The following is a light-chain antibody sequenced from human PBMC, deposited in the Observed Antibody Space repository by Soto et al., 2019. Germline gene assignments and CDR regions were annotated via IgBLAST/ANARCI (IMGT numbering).Light chain of an antibody. CDR2: DAS. J-gene: IGKJ4*01. CDR1: QDIRNY. CDR3: QQYDNLPRT. V-gene: IGKV1-33*01. Sequence: DIQMTQSPSSLFASVGDRVTITCQASQDIRNYLNWYQQKPGKAPKLLIYDASNLETGVPSRFSGSGSGTDFTFTISSLQPEDIATYYCQQYDNLPRTFGGGTKVDIK.